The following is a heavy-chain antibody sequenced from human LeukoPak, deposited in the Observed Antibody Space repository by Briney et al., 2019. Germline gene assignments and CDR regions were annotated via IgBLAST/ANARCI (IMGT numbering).Heavy chain of an antibody. Sequence: ASVKVSCKASGGTFSSYAISWVRQAPGQGLEWMGGIIPIFGTANYAQKFQGRVTMTEDTSTDTAYMELSSLRSEDTAVYYCATVETMVRGVTPFDYWGQGTLVTVSS. CDR2: IIPIFGTA. CDR1: GGTFSSYA. V-gene: IGHV1-69*06. D-gene: IGHD3-10*01. CDR3: ATVETMVRGVTPFDY. J-gene: IGHJ4*02.